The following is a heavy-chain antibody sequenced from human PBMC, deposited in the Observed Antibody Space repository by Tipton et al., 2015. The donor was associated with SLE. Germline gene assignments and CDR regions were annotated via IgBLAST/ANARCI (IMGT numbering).Heavy chain of an antibody. V-gene: IGHV4-61*01. CDR1: GGSISSGSYY. D-gene: IGHD3-16*01. Sequence: TLSLTCTVSGGSISSGSYYWSWIRQPPGKGLEWIGYIYYSGSTNYNPSLKSRVTISVDTSKNQFSLKLSSVTAADTAVYYCARDDGGAFGMWGQGTMVTVSS. J-gene: IGHJ3*02. CDR2: IYYSGST. CDR3: ARDDGGAFGM.